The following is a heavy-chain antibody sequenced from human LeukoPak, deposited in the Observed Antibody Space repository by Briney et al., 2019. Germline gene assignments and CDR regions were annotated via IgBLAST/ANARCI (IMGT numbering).Heavy chain of an antibody. D-gene: IGHD5-24*01. V-gene: IGHV4-38-2*02. J-gene: IGHJ4*02. CDR2: IYHSGST. Sequence: PSETLSLTCTISGGSVSDYYWSWIRQPPGKGLEWIGSIYHSGSTYYNPSLKSRVTISVDTSKNQFSLKLSSVTAADTAVYYCARDEEMATIDHWGQGTLVTVSS. CDR1: GGSVSDYY. CDR3: ARDEEMATIDH.